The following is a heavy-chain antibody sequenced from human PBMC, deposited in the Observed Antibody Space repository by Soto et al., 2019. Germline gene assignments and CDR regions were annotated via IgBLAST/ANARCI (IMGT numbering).Heavy chain of an antibody. CDR2: ILHTGHT. V-gene: IGHV4-4*02. CDR1: GDSFTSSNW. D-gene: IGHD3-22*01. J-gene: IGHJ4*02. Sequence: QVQLQESGPGLVKPSGTLSLTCAVSGDSFTSSNWWTWVRQPPGKGLEWIGDILHTGHTDYSPSLKSRVTISVYTSNRQFSLSLTSVTAADTAVYYCARSPRRVDGKWFLDYWGQGTLVTVSS. CDR3: ARSPRRVDGKWFLDY.